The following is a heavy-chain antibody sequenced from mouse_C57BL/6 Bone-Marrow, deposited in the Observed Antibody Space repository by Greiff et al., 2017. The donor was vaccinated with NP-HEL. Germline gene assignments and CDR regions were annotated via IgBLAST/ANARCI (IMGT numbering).Heavy chain of an antibody. J-gene: IGHJ3*01. CDR3: ARRGYDDGGFAY. Sequence: VKLMESGAELVKPGASVKMSCKASGYTFTTYPIEWMKQNHGKSLEWIGNFHPYNDDTKYNEKFKGKATLTVEKSSSTVYLELSRLTSDDSAVYYCARRGYDDGGFAYWGQGTLVTVSA. CDR2: FHPYNDDT. D-gene: IGHD2-2*01. CDR1: GYTFTTYP. V-gene: IGHV1-47*01.